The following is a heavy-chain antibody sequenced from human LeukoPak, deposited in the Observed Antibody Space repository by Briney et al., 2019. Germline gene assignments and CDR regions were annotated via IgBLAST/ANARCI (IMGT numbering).Heavy chain of an antibody. CDR2: IYNSGSP. CDR1: GGSISSHN. D-gene: IGHD3-22*01. J-gene: IGHJ4*02. CDR3: ARVDSSGYYTFFDY. Sequence: PSETLSLTCTVSGGSISSHNWNWIRQPPGKGLEWIGDIYNSGSPNYNPSLKSRVTISVDTSKNQFSLKRSSVTAADTAVYYCARVDSSGYYTFFDYWGQGTLVTVSS. V-gene: IGHV4-59*11.